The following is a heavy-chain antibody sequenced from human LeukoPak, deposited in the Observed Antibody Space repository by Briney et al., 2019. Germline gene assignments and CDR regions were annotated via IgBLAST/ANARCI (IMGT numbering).Heavy chain of an antibody. J-gene: IGHJ4*02. CDR3: ATVGGYSYLFDY. V-gene: IGHV1-69*04. D-gene: IGHD5-18*01. CDR1: GYTFTSYG. CDR2: IIPILGIA. Sequence: SVKVSCKASGYTFTSYGISWVRQAPGQGLEWMGRIIPILGIANYAQKFQGRVTITRDTSASTAYMELSSLRSEDTAVYYCATVGGYSYLFDYWGQGTLVTVSS.